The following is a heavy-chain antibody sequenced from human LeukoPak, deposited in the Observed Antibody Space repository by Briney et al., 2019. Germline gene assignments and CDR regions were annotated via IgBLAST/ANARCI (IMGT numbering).Heavy chain of an antibody. V-gene: IGHV3-48*03. CDR2: ISSSGSTI. CDR1: GFTFSSYE. Sequence: PGGSLRLSCAASGFTFSSYEMNWVRQAPGKGLEWVSYISSSGSTIYYADSVKGRFTISGDNAKNSLYLQMNSLRAEDTAVYYCARDHPKYYFDYWGQGTLVTVSS. CDR3: ARDHPKYYFDY. J-gene: IGHJ4*02.